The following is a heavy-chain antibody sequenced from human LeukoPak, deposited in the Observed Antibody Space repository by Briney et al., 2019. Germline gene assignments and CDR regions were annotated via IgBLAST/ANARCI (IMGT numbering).Heavy chain of an antibody. CDR2: IKQDGSEK. V-gene: IGHV3-7*01. J-gene: IGHJ4*02. Sequence: PGGSLGLSCATSGFTFSSYWMSWVRQAPGKGLEWVANIKQDGSEKYYVDSVKGRFTISRDNAKNSLYLQMNSLRADDSAVHYCATSGWYQLHGDYWGQGTLVTVSS. CDR3: ATSGWYQLHGDY. D-gene: IGHD2-2*01. CDR1: GFTFSSYW.